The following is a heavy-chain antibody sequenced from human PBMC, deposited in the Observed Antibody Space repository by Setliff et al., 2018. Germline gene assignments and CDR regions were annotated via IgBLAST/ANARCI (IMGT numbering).Heavy chain of an antibody. J-gene: IGHJ6*02. CDR3: ATSVGGAPNYYGLGV. V-gene: IGHV1-3*01. Sequence: GASVKVSCKASGGTFRTDGFNWVHQAPGQSLEWMGWITAAHGDTKYSQKFQGRITITRDTSASTFYMELDSLRSEDTALYSCATSVGGAPNYYGLGVWGQGTTVTVSS. D-gene: IGHD2-15*01. CDR1: GGTFRTDG. CDR2: ITAAHGDT.